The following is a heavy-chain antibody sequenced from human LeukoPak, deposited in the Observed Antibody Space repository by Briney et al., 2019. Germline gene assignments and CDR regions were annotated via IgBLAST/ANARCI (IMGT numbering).Heavy chain of an antibody. V-gene: IGHV1-69*13. CDR3: ARDQPYDSSGYYYFPRWFDP. D-gene: IGHD3-22*01. CDR2: IIPIFGTA. J-gene: IGHJ5*02. Sequence: ASVEVSCKASGGTFSSYAISWVRQAPGQGLEWMGGIIPIFGTANYAQKFQGRVTITADESTSTAYMELSSLRSEDTAVYYCARDQPYDSSGYYYFPRWFDPWGQGTLVTVSS. CDR1: GGTFSSYA.